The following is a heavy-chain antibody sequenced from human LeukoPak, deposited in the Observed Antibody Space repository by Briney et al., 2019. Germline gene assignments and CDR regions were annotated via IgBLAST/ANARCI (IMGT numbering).Heavy chain of an antibody. CDR3: ARDLIAAAGPGYYYGMDV. Sequence: SSETLSLTCTVSGGSISSYYWSWIRQPPAKGLEWIGYVYYSGSTNYNPSLKSRVTISVDTSKNQFSLKLSSVTAADAAVYYCARDLIAAAGPGYYYGMDVWGQGTTVTVSS. V-gene: IGHV4-59*01. D-gene: IGHD6-13*01. CDR2: VYYSGST. J-gene: IGHJ6*01. CDR1: GGSISSYY.